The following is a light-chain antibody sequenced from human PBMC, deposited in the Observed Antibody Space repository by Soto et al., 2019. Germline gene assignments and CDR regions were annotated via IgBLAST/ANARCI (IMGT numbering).Light chain of an antibody. J-gene: IGKJ1*01. CDR2: AAS. Sequence: EIVLTQSPGTLSLSPGDRATLSCRASQSVSSSYLAWYQQKPGQAPRLLIYAASSRATGIPARFSGSGSGTDFTLTISRLEPEDFAVYYCQQYCSSPPWTFGQGTKVEIK. V-gene: IGKV3-20*01. CDR1: QSVSSSY. CDR3: QQYCSSPPWT.